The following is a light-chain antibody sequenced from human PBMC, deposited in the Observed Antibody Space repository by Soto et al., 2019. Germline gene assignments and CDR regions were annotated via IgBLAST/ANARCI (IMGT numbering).Light chain of an antibody. CDR2: GAY. J-gene: IGKJ1*01. V-gene: IGKV3-20*01. CDR1: QSVSSY. Sequence: EIVLTQSPATLSLSPGERATLSCRASQSVSSYLAWYQQKPGQAPRLLIYGAYSRATGIQDRFSGSGSGTDFTLTISRLEPEDFAVYYCKQYGSSPWTFGQGTKVDIK. CDR3: KQYGSSPWT.